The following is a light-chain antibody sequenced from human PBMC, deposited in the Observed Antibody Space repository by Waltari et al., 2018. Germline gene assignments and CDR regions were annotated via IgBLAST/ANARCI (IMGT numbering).Light chain of an antibody. Sequence: EIVLTQSPGTLSLSPGERATLSCRASQSISRNYLAWYQQKTGQAPRLLINGPAGRATGIPDRFSGSGSGTDFTLTISGLEPEDFAVYYCQQYDSSPKTFGQGTKVEIK. CDR1: QSISRNY. CDR3: QQYDSSPKT. V-gene: IGKV3-20*01. J-gene: IGKJ1*01. CDR2: GPA.